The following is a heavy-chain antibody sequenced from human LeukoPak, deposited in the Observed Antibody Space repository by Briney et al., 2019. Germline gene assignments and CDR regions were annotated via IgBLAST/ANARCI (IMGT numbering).Heavy chain of an antibody. CDR2: MDPSGSQK. D-gene: IGHD1-1*01. V-gene: IGHV3-7*01. J-gene: IGHJ4*02. CDR3: AIWTSGNY. Sequence: GGSLRLSCAASGFTFNRSWMNWVRQAPGKGLEWVANMDPSGSQKRYVDSVEGRFTISKDNPGTSLYLEMYSLRTEDTAIYYCAIWTSGNYWGQGTLVTVSS. CDR1: GFTFNRSW.